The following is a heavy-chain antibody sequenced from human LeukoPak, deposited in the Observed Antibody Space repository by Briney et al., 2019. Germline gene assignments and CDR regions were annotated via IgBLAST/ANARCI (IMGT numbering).Heavy chain of an antibody. CDR3: ANGPDYDTLTGYYNPDYGMDV. V-gene: IGHV3-11*01. CDR2: ISSSGSTI. J-gene: IGHJ6*02. D-gene: IGHD3-9*01. Sequence: GGSLRLSCAASGFTFSDYYMSWIRQAPWKGLEWVSYISSSGSTIYYADSVKGRFTISRDNAKNSLYLQMNSLRAEDTAVYYCANGPDYDTLTGYYNPDYGMDVWGQGTTVTVSS. CDR1: GFTFSDYY.